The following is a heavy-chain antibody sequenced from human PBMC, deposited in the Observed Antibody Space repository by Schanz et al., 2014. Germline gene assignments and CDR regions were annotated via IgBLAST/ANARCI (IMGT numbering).Heavy chain of an antibody. D-gene: IGHD3-22*01. CDR3: AREVGLYDRGWFDP. CDR2: INPSGGST. J-gene: IGHJ5*02. Sequence: QVQLLQSGAEVKKPGASMKVSCKASGYTFTTYYMLWVRQAPGQGLEWMGIINPSGGSTRYGQKFQGRITVTTDTSTSTAYMELSSLRSEDTAVYYCAREVGLYDRGWFDPWGQGTLVTVSS. CDR1: GYTFTTYY. V-gene: IGHV1-46*01.